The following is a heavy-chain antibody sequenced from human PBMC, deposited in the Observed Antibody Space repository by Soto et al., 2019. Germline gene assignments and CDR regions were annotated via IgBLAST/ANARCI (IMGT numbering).Heavy chain of an antibody. CDR3: ARGNGRRDIVVVPAAMRAPYYSMDV. CDR1: GGSFSGYY. CDR2: INHSGST. V-gene: IGHV4-34*01. Sequence: SETLSLTCAVYGGSFSGYYWSWIRQPPGKGLEWIGEINHSGSTNYNPSLKSRVTISVDTSKNQFSLKLSSVTAADTAVYYCARGNGRRDIVVVPAAMRAPYYSMDVWGKGPTVNVSS. D-gene: IGHD2-2*01. J-gene: IGHJ6*03.